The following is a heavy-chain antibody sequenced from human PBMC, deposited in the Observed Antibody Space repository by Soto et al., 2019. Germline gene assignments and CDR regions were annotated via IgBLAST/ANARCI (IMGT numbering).Heavy chain of an antibody. CDR2: ISHDGGAK. Sequence: QVQLVESGGGVVQPGRSLRLSCAASGFPFSTTGMHWVRQAPGKGLEWVAMISHDGGAKYYADSVKGRFTISRDDSKNTLYLQMNSLRPEDTAVYYCAKDLSSSGWYNYFAPWGQGTLVTVSS. D-gene: IGHD6-19*01. J-gene: IGHJ5*02. CDR1: GFPFSTTG. CDR3: AKDLSSSGWYNYFAP. V-gene: IGHV3-30*18.